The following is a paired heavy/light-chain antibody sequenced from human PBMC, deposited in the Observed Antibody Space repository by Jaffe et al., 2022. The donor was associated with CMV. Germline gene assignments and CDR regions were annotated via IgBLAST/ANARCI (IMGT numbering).Heavy chain of an antibody. Sequence: QITLKESGPTLVKPTQTLTLTCTFSGFSLSTSGVGVGWIRQPPGKALEWLALIYWNDDKRYSPSLKSRLTITKDTSKNQVVLTMTNMDPVDTATYYCAHSSLIGIVGSLDYWGQGTLVTVSS. CDR1: GFSLSTSGVG. V-gene: IGHV2-5*01. CDR3: AHSSLIGIVGSLDY. CDR2: IYWNDDK. J-gene: IGHJ4*02. D-gene: IGHD1-26*01.
Light chain of an antibody. CDR3: QQLNSYLLLT. J-gene: IGKJ4*01. Sequence: IQLTQSPSSLSASVGDRVTITCRASQGISSYLAWYQQKPGKAPKLLIYAASTLQSGVPSRFSGSGSGTDFTLTISSLQPEDFATYYCQQLNSYLLLTFGGGTKVEIK. CDR1: QGISSY. CDR2: AAS. V-gene: IGKV1-9*01.